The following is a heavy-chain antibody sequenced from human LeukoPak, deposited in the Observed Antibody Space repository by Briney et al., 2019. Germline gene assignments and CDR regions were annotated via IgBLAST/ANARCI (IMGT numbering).Heavy chain of an antibody. Sequence: GGSLRLSCAASGFSFSSFAMHWVRQAPGKGLEYVATITSGGVSIYYASSVQGRFIISRDNSKDTLYLQMGNLKAEDMALYYCAKDRFPFGDDWGQGTPVTVSS. D-gene: IGHD3-16*01. V-gene: IGHV3-64*01. CDR1: GFSFSSFA. CDR3: AKDRFPFGDD. CDR2: ITSGGVSI. J-gene: IGHJ4*02.